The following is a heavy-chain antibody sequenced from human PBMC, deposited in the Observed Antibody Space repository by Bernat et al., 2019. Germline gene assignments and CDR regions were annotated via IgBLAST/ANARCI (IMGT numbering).Heavy chain of an antibody. CDR2: INGDGTIT. Sequence: EVKLVESGGGLIQPGGSLRLSCAASGFTFSGDWMHWVRQVPGKGLVWVSRINGDGTITDYADSVKGRFIISRDNAKNTLYLQMNSLRVEDTAVYYCVRSVSGAAGFFDYWGLGSLVTVSS. CDR1: GFTFSGDW. J-gene: IGHJ4*02. D-gene: IGHD5/OR15-5a*01. V-gene: IGHV3-74*01. CDR3: VRSVSGAAGFFDY.